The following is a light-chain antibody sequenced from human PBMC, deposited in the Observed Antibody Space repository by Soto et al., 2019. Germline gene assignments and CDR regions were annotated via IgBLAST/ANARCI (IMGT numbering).Light chain of an antibody. CDR3: SSYTSSSTSVV. CDR2: EVS. CDR1: SSDVGGYNY. V-gene: IGLV2-14*01. Sequence: QSALTQPASVSGSPGQSITIYCTGTSSDVGGYNYVSWYQQHPSKAPKLMIYEVSNRPSGVSNRFSGSKSGNTASLTISGLQAEDEADYYCSSYTSSSTSVVFGGGTKLTVL. J-gene: IGLJ2*01.